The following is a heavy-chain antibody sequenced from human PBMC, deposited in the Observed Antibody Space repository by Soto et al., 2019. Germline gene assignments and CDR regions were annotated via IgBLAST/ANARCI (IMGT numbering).Heavy chain of an antibody. CDR2: IYYSGST. Sequence: SETLSLTCTVSGGSISSGDYYWSWIRQPPGKGLEWIGYIYYSGSTYYNPSLKSRVTISVDTSKNQFSLKLSSVTAADTAVYYFAKGGSGTYSNSFDIRRQVKMVTV. CDR3: AKGGSGTYSNSFDI. CDR1: GGSISSGDYY. J-gene: IGHJ3*02. V-gene: IGHV4-30-4*01. D-gene: IGHD3-10*01.